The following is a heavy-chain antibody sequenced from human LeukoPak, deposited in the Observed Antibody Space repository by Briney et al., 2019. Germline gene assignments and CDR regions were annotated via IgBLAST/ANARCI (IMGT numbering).Heavy chain of an antibody. V-gene: IGHV4-34*01. J-gene: IGHJ5*02. CDR1: GGSFSGYY. Sequence: SETLSLTCAVYGGSFSGYYWSWIRQPPGKGLEWIGEINHSGSTNYNPSLKSRVTISVDTSKNQFSLKLSSVTAADTAVYYCARVPLGSSSWYWYDPWGQGTLVTVSS. CDR3: ARVPLGSSSWYWYDP. CDR2: INHSGST. D-gene: IGHD6-13*01.